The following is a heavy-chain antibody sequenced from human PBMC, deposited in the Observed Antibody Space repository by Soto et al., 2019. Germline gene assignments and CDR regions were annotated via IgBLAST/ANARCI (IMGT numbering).Heavy chain of an antibody. Sequence: GGSLRLSCAASGFTFSSYGMHWVRQAPGKGLEWVAVIWYDGSNKYYADSVKGRFTISRDNSKNTLYLQMNSLRAEDTAVYYCHGSDYGDNRYYFDYWGQGTLVTVSS. CDR2: IWYDGSNK. CDR1: GFTFSSYG. CDR3: HGSDYGDNRYYFDY. V-gene: IGHV3-33*01. J-gene: IGHJ4*02. D-gene: IGHD4-17*01.